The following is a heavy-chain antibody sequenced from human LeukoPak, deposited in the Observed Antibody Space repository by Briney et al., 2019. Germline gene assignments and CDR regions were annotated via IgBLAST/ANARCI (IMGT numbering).Heavy chain of an antibody. CDR2: IYYSGST. Sequence: PSETLSLTCTVSGGSISSSSCYWGRIRQPPGKGLEWIGSIYYSGSTYYNPSLKSRVTISVDTSKNQFSLKLSSVTAADTAVYYCARDSSGWPPGYWGQGTLVTVSS. V-gene: IGHV4-39*07. D-gene: IGHD6-19*01. CDR1: GGSISSSSCY. J-gene: IGHJ4*02. CDR3: ARDSSGWPPGY.